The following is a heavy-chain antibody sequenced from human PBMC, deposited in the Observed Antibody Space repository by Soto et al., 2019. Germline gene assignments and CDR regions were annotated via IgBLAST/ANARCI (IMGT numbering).Heavy chain of an antibody. V-gene: IGHV4-30-4*01. J-gene: IGHJ3*02. CDR1: GGSISSGDYY. D-gene: IGHD2-2*01. CDR2: IYYSGST. Sequence: SETLSLTCTVSGGSISSGDYYWSWIRQPPGKGLEWIGYIYYSGSTYYNPSLKSRVTISVDTSKNQFSLKLSSVTAADTAVYYCARDSCSSTSCYGMGAFDIWGQGTMVTVSS. CDR3: ARDSCSSTSCYGMGAFDI.